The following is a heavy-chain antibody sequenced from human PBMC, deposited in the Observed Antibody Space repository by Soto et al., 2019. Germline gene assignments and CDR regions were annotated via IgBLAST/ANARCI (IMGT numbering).Heavy chain of an antibody. CDR1: GYIFTAYS. D-gene: IGHD2-15*01. V-gene: IGHV1-46*01. J-gene: IGHJ1*01. Sequence: QVQLVQSGAEVKKPGASVKVSCKTSGYIFTAYSMHWVRQAPGQGLEWMGVVNPSGGSAHYVQCFEGRVTLTRDTSTRTFYMELSSLRSEDTAVYYCVREENCRGGTCYSEYFHHWGQGTLVTDSS. CDR2: VNPSGGSA. CDR3: VREENCRGGTCYSEYFHH.